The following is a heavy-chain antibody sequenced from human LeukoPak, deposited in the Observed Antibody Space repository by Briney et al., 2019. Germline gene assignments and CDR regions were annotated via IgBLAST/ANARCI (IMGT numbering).Heavy chain of an antibody. Sequence: GGSLRLSCGTSGFMFKDYYMAWVRQAAGKGLEWVSRITPSGTAKYYADFVKGRFTISRDNAKNSLFLQMDGLGAEDTAIYYCARDVQLRGYYYYGMDVWGQGTTVTVSS. J-gene: IGHJ6*02. CDR1: GFMFKDYY. CDR2: ITPSGTAK. CDR3: ARDVQLRGYYYYGMDV. D-gene: IGHD5-18*01. V-gene: IGHV3-11*04.